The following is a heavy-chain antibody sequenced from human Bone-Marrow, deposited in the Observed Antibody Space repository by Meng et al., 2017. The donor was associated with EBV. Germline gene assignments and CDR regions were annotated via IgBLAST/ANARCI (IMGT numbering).Heavy chain of an antibody. CDR1: GFTFSSYA. J-gene: IGHJ5*02. CDR3: AKGGWSSWFDP. D-gene: IGHD1-26*01. Sequence: EVQLLESGGGLGQPGGSLRLSCAASGFTFSSYAMSWVRQSPGKGLEWVSAISGSGGNTYYADSVKGRFTISRDNSKNTVYLQMNSLRAEDTAVHYCAKGGWSSWFDPWGQGTLVTVSS. CDR2: ISGSGGNT. V-gene: IGHV3-23*01.